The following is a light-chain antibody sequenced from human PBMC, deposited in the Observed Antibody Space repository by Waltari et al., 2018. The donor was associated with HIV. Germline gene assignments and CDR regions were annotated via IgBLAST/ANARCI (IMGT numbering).Light chain of an antibody. CDR2: NSD. Sequence: QSVVTQPPSASGTPGQRVTMSCSGSASNIGGNGVNWYQHLPQTAPKLVIYNSDGRPLGVPDRFSASRTGTSASLDISGLQSEDEAEYYCATWDDGLSGWVFGGGTRLTVL. CDR3: ATWDDGLSGWV. J-gene: IGLJ3*02. CDR1: ASNIGGNG. V-gene: IGLV1-44*01.